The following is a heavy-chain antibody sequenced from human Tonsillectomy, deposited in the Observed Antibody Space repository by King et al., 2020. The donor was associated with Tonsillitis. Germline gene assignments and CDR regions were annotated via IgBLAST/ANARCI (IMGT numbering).Heavy chain of an antibody. V-gene: IGHV1-69*01. D-gene: IGHD3-3*01. J-gene: IGHJ4*02. CDR3: ARGGITIFGVVIIGEFDY. Sequence: QLVQSGAEVKKPGSSVKVSCKASGGTFSSYAISWVRQAPGQGLEWMGGIIPIFGTANYAQMFQGRVTITADESTSTAYMELSSLRSEDTAVYYCARGGITIFGVVIIGEFDYWGQGTLVTVSS. CDR2: IIPIFGTA. CDR1: GGTFSSYA.